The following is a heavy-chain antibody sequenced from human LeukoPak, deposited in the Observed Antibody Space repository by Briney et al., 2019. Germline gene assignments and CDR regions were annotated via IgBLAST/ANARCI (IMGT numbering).Heavy chain of an antibody. Sequence: KPSETLSLTCTVSGGSISSYYWSWIRQPPGKGLEWIGYIYYSGSTNYNPSLKSRVTISVYTSKNQFSLKLSSVTAADTAVYYCAREVRDFWSGYNHYYYMDVWGKGTTVTVSS. D-gene: IGHD3-3*01. J-gene: IGHJ6*03. CDR2: IYYSGST. V-gene: IGHV4-59*01. CDR3: AREVRDFWSGYNHYYYMDV. CDR1: GGSISSYY.